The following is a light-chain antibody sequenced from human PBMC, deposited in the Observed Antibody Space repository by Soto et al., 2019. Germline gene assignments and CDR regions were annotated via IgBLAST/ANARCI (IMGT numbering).Light chain of an antibody. CDR1: SSDIGSYNL. Sequence: QSALTQPASVSGSPGQSITISCTGTSSDIGSYNLVSWYQQHPGTAPKFMIYEGSKRPSGVSNRFSGSKSGNTASLTISGLQAEDEADYYCCSYAGSSSWVFGGGTKLTVL. CDR3: CSYAGSSSWV. V-gene: IGLV2-23*01. CDR2: EGS. J-gene: IGLJ3*02.